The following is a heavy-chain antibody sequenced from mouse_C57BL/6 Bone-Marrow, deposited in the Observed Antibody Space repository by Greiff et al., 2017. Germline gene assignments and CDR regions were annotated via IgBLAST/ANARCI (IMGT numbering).Heavy chain of an antibody. CDR3: ARRGGYYGYDGWYFDV. J-gene: IGHJ1*03. D-gene: IGHD2-2*01. V-gene: IGHV1-9*01. CDR2: ILPGSGST. CDR1: GYTFTGYW. Sequence: QVQLQQSGAELMKPGASVKLSCKATGYTFTGYWIEWVKQRPGHGLEWIGEILPGSGSTNYNEKFKGKATFTADTSSNTAYMQLSSLTTEDSAIYYCARRGGYYGYDGWYFDVWGTGTTVTVSS.